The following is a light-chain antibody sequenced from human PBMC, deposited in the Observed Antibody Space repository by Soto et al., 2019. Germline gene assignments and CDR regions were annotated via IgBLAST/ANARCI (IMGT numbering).Light chain of an antibody. CDR2: EVT. J-gene: IGLJ2*01. CDR1: SSDVGSYDL. CDR3: CSYPKGNTLL. Sequence: QSALTQPASVSGSPGQSITISCTGTSSDVGSYDLVSWYQHHPGTAPKLILYEVTKRPSGFSYRFSGSKSGNTASLTISGLQAEDDSDYYCCSYPKGNTLLFGGGTKVTVL. V-gene: IGLV2-23*02.